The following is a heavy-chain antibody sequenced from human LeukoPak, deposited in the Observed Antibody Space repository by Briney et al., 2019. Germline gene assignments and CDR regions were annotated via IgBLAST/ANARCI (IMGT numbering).Heavy chain of an antibody. Sequence: PSETLSLTCTVCGGSISSYYWSWIRLPPGKGLEWIGYIYYTGATYYNPSLKSRVTISLDTSKNQFSLKLSSVTAADAAVYYCARAGYSYGTGYYFDYWGQGALVTVSS. CDR2: IYYTGAT. CDR1: GGSISSYY. J-gene: IGHJ4*02. CDR3: ARAGYSYGTGYYFDY. V-gene: IGHV4-59*01. D-gene: IGHD5-18*01.